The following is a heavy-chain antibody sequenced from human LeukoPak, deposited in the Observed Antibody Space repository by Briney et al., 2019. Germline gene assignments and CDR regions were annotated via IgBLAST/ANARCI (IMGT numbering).Heavy chain of an antibody. CDR3: ARGTGGTLLWFGESRWFDP. CDR2: IIPIFGTA. CDR1: GGTFSSYA. V-gene: IGHV1-69*13. D-gene: IGHD3-10*01. J-gene: IGHJ5*02. Sequence: SVKVSCKASGGTFSSYAISWVRQAPGQGLEWMGGIIPIFGTANYAQKFQGRVTITADESTSTAYMELSSLRSEDTAVYYCARGTGGTLLWFGESRWFDPWGQGTPVTVSS.